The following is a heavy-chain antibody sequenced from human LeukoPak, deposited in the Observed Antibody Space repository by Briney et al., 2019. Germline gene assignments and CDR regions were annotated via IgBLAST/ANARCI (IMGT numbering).Heavy chain of an antibody. CDR1: GYTFTVYY. CDR2: INPNSGGT. D-gene: IGHD6-13*01. V-gene: IGHV1-2*02. Sequence: ASVKVSCKASGYTFTVYYMHWVRQAPGQGLEWMGWINPNSGGTNYAQKFQGRVTMTRDTSISTAYMELSRLISDDTAVYYCAREGQQLVNWFDPWGQGTLVTVSS. CDR3: AREGQQLVNWFDP. J-gene: IGHJ5*02.